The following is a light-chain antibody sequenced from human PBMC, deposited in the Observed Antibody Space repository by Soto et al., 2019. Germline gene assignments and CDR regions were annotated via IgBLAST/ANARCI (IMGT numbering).Light chain of an antibody. J-gene: IGLJ2*01. CDR3: TSYTSVTIVV. CDR1: NSDIGGYNS. V-gene: IGLV2-14*01. CDR2: GVT. Sequence: QSALTQPASVSGSPGQSITISCTGSNSDIGGYNSVSWYQQHPGKAPKLLIFGVTNRPSGVSDRFSGSKSGNTAYLTISALQAEDEADYYCTSYTSVTIVVFGGGTKVTVL.